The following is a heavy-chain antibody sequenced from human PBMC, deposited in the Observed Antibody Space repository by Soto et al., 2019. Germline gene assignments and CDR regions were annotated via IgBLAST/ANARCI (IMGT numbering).Heavy chain of an antibody. J-gene: IGHJ6*02. CDR2: IRGSDGRT. CDR3: TKYSDSSGDYYYGLDV. V-gene: IGHV3-23*01. CDR1: GFIFSSYA. D-gene: IGHD6-6*01. Sequence: GGSLRLSCAASGFIFSSYAMTWVRQAPGKGLEWVSTIRGSDGRTFYADSVKGRFSISRDNSRSTLYVQMNSLRAEDTAVYYCTKYSDSSGDYYYGLDVWGQGTTVTVSS.